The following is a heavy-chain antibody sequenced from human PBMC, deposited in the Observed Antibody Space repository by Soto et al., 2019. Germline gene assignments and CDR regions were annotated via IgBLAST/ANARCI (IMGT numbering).Heavy chain of an antibody. CDR3: AAAAGSYWYFDL. CDR1: GFTFSSCG. J-gene: IGHJ2*01. D-gene: IGHD6-13*01. CDR2: ISYDGSRK. Sequence: QVQLVESGGGVVQPGRSLRLSRAASGFTFSSCGMHWVRQAPGKGLEWVALISYDGSRKYYADSVKGRFTISRDNSKNTLYLQMNSLRAEDTAVYYCAAAAGSYWYFDLWGRGTLVTVSS. V-gene: IGHV3-30*03.